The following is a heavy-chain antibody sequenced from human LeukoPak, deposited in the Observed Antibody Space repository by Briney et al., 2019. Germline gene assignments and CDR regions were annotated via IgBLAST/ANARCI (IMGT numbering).Heavy chain of an antibody. CDR3: ARDRAGEWEFDY. J-gene: IGHJ4*02. D-gene: IGHD3-10*01. V-gene: IGHV3-21*01. Sequence: GGSLRLSCAASGFTFSSYSMNWVRQAPGKGLEWVSSISSSSSYIYYADSVKGRFTISRDNAKNSLYLQMNSLGAEDTAVYYCARDRAGEWEFDYWGQGTLVTVSS. CDR1: GFTFSSYS. CDR2: ISSSSSYI.